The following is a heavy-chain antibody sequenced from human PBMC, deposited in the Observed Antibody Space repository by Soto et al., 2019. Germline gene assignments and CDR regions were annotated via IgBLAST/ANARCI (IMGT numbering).Heavy chain of an antibody. CDR2: INHDGSSI. CDR3: ARVGAIAAVDHRPSGDY. J-gene: IGHJ4*02. V-gene: IGHV3-74*01. D-gene: IGHD6-13*01. Sequence: EVQLVESGGGLVQPGGSLRLSCAASGFTFSTHWMHWVRQAPGKGLVWVSRINHDGSSISYADSVKGRFTISRDNAKNTVYLAMNSLRAEDTDVYYCARVGAIAAVDHRPSGDYWGQGTLVTVSS. CDR1: GFTFSTHW.